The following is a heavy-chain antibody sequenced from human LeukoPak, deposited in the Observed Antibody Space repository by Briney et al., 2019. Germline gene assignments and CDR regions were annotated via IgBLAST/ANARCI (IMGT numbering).Heavy chain of an antibody. CDR1: GGTFSSYA. J-gene: IGHJ5*02. CDR3: ARDSGSHNWFDP. D-gene: IGHD1-26*01. V-gene: IGHV1-69*13. Sequence: ASVKVSCKASGGTFSSYAIGWVRQAPGQGLEWMGGIIPIFGTANYAQKFQGRVTITADESTSTAYMELSSLRSEDTAVYYCARDSGSHNWFDPWGQGTLVTVSS. CDR2: IIPIFGTA.